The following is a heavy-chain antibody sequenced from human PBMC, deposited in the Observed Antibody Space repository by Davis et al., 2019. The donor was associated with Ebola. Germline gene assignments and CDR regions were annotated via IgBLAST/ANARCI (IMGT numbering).Heavy chain of an antibody. CDR1: GGSISSGDYY. J-gene: IGHJ3*02. CDR2: IYYSGST. D-gene: IGHD2-2*01. V-gene: IGHV4-30-4*01. Sequence: PSETLSLTCTVSGGSISSGDYYWSWIRQPPGKGLEWIGYIYYSGSTYYNPSLKSRVTISVDTSKNQFSLKLSSVTAADTAVYYCARRGYCSSTSCSGIDAFDIWGQGTMVTVSS. CDR3: ARRGYCSSTSCSGIDAFDI.